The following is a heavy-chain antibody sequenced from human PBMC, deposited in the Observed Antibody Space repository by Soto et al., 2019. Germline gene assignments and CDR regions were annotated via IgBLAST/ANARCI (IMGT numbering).Heavy chain of an antibody. CDR1: GFTFRHSG. CDR3: ARTIHGDSTGAFDY. V-gene: IGHV3-30*03. Sequence: QVQLVESGGGVVQPGRSLKLSCAASGFTFRHSGMHWVRQTPGKGLEWVALVSHDGTDQYYADSVKGRFTISRDNFKNTLYLQMISLRTEDTAVYYCARTIHGDSTGAFDYWGLGTLVTVSS. D-gene: IGHD2-21*02. J-gene: IGHJ4*02. CDR2: VSHDGTDQ.